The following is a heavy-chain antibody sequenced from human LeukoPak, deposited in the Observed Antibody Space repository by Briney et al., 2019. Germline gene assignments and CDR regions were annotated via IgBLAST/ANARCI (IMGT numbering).Heavy chain of an antibody. J-gene: IGHJ4*02. CDR1: GFTFSSYS. D-gene: IGHD1-1*01. V-gene: IGHV3-21*01. Sequence: GGSLRLSCAASGFTFSSYSMNWVRQAPGKGLEWVSSISSSSSYIYYADSVKGRFTISRDNAKTSLYLQMNSLSAEDTAVYYCARDPKWKYYFDYWGQGTLVTVSS. CDR2: ISSSSSYI. CDR3: ARDPKWKYYFDY.